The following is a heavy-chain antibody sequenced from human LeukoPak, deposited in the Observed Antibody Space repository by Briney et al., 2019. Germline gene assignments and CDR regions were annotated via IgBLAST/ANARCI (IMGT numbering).Heavy chain of an antibody. CDR1: GYSISSGYY. Sequence: SETLSLTCAVSGYSISSGYYWGWFRQPPGKGLEWIGCIYHSGNTYYNPSLKSRVSISVDTSKNQFSLKLSSVTAADTAVYYCARQGGSSSPYYYYYMDVWGKGTTVTLCS. V-gene: IGHV4-38-2*01. CDR3: ARQGGSSSPYYYYYMDV. D-gene: IGHD6-13*01. CDR2: IYHSGNT. J-gene: IGHJ6*03.